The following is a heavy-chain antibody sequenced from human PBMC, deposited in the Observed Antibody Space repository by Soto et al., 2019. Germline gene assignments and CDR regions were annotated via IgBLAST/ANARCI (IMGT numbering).Heavy chain of an antibody. CDR3: ARHLSGDYPNANWFDP. D-gene: IGHD4-17*01. Sequence: SETLSLTCTVSNGSIDNTVFFWNWIRQHPGRGLEWIGYISYSGKTFYNPSLQSRVSMSLDTSTNQISLKLSSVAAADTAVYFCARHLSGDYPNANWFDPWGQGTLVTVSS. CDR1: NGSIDNTVFF. J-gene: IGHJ5*02. V-gene: IGHV4-31*03. CDR2: ISYSGKT.